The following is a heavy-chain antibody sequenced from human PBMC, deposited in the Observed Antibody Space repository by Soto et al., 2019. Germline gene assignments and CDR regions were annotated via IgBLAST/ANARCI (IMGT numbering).Heavy chain of an antibody. CDR1: GGTFSSYA. CDR2: IIPIFGTA. J-gene: IGHJ6*02. V-gene: IGHV1-69*13. Sequence: EASVKVSCKASGGTFSSYAISWVRQAPGQGLEWMGGIIPIFGTANYAQKFQGRVTITADESTSTAYMELSSLRSEDTAVYYCARGSRGYYDSSGYYSDYYYGMDVWGQGTTVTVSS. D-gene: IGHD3-22*01. CDR3: ARGSRGYYDSSGYYSDYYYGMDV.